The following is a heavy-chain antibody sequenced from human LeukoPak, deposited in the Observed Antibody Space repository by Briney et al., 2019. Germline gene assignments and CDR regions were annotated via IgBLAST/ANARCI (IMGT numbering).Heavy chain of an antibody. J-gene: IGHJ3*02. CDR2: IYYSGST. Sequence: KTSETLSLTCTVSGGSISSYYWSWIRQPPGKGLEWIGYIYYSGSTNYDPSLKSRVTISVDTSKNQFSLKLSSVTAADTAVYYCAREGTAGTAFDIWGQGTKVTVSS. CDR3: AREGTAGTAFDI. D-gene: IGHD6-13*01. V-gene: IGHV4-59*01. CDR1: GGSISSYY.